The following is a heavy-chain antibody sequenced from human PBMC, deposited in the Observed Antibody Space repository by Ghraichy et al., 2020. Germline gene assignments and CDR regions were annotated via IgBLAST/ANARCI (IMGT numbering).Heavy chain of an antibody. CDR1: GGTFSSYA. V-gene: IGHV1-69*13. D-gene: IGHD4-17*01. CDR3: ASQKPINYGDYSFWYFDL. J-gene: IGHJ2*01. CDR2: IIPIFGTA. Sequence: SVKVSCKASGGTFSSYAISWVRQAPGQGLEWMGGIIPIFGTANYAQKFQGRVTITADESTSTAYMELSSLRSEDTAVYYCASQKPINYGDYSFWYFDLWGRGTLVTVSS.